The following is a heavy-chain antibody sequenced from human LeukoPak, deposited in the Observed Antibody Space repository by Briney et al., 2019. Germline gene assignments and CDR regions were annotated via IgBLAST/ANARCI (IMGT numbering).Heavy chain of an antibody. J-gene: IGHJ4*02. CDR2: ISGSGGST. CDR3: AKCDYVWGTPMPSDY. CDR1: GFTFSSYA. V-gene: IGHV3-23*01. D-gene: IGHD3-16*01. Sequence: GGSLRLSCAASGFTFSSYAMSWVRQAPGKGLEWVSAISGSGGSTYYADSVKGRFTISRDNSKNTLYLQMNSLRAEDTAVYYCAKCDYVWGTPMPSDYWGQGTLVTVSS.